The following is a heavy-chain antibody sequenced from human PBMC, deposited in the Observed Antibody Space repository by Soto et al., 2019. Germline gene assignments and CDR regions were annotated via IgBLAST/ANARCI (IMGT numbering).Heavy chain of an antibody. CDR2: TYYRSKWYN. CDR1: GDSVSSNSAA. J-gene: IGHJ6*02. Sequence: PSQTLSLTCAISGDSVSSNSAAWNWIRQSPSRGLEWLGRTYYRSKWYNDYAVSVKSRITINPDTSKNQFSLQLNSVTPEDTAVYYCAREGYSSGYYYYYGMDVWGQGTTVTVSS. CDR3: AREGYSSGYYYYYGMDV. D-gene: IGHD3-22*01. V-gene: IGHV6-1*01.